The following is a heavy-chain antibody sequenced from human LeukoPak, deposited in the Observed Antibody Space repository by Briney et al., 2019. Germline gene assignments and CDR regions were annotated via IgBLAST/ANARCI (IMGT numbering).Heavy chain of an antibody. CDR2: IYDRGDT. V-gene: IGHV4-59*01. D-gene: IGHD1-7*01. CDR3: ARATYTFGNYAFDI. Sequence: SETLSLTCTVSGGSISGYYWSWIRQPPGKGLEWIAYIYDRGDTDCHPSLKSRVTLSAHSSKKQFSLNLSSVTAADTAVYYCARATYTFGNYAFDIWSQGTMVTVSS. CDR1: GGSISGYY. J-gene: IGHJ3*02.